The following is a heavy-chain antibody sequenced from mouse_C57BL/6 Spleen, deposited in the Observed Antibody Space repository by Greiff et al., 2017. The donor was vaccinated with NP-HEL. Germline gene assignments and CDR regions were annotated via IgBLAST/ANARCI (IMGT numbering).Heavy chain of an antibody. Sequence: VQVVESGAELAKPGASVKLSCKASGYTFTSYWMHWVKQRPGQGLEWIGYINPSSGYTKYNQKFKDKATLTADKSSSTAYMQLSSLTYEDSAVYYCASSYYSNPWFAYWGQGTLVTVSA. CDR1: GYTFTSYW. D-gene: IGHD2-5*01. CDR3: ASSYYSNPWFAY. CDR2: INPSSGYT. V-gene: IGHV1-7*01. J-gene: IGHJ3*01.